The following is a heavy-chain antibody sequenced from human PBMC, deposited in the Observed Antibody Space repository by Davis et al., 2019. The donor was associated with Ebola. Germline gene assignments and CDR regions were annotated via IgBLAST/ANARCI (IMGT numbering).Heavy chain of an antibody. CDR2: IYYSGST. V-gene: IGHV4-31*03. J-gene: IGHJ6*02. CDR1: GGSISSGGYY. CDR3: ARQPGIAAPGYGMDV. D-gene: IGHD6-13*01. Sequence: PSETLSLTCTVSGGSISSGGYYWSWIRQHPGKGLEWIGYIYYSGSTYYNPSLKSRVTISVDTSKNQFSLKLSSVTAADTAVYYCARQPGIAAPGYGMDVWGQGTTVTVSS.